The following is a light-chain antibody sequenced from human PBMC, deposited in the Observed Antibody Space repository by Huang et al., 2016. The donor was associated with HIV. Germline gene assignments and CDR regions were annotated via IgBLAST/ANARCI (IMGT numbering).Light chain of an antibody. V-gene: IGKV1-9*01. CDR1: QDVDTT. Sequence: IQLTQFPSALSASVGDRVSISCRASQDVDTTLAWYQQRPGKAPKLLIYAASTLQSGIPSRCSGYGSGTDFSLTIKGLQPEDFATYYCQQLNTYLLTFGPGTTVD. CDR2: AAS. CDR3: QQLNTYLLT. J-gene: IGKJ3*01.